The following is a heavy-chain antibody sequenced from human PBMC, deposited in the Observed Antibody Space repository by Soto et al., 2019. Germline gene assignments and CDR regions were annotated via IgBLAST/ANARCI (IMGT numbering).Heavy chain of an antibody. CDR1: GGSISSGGYY. CDR2: IYYSGST. D-gene: IGHD2-21*02. V-gene: IGHV4-31*01. CDR3: ARGLAYCGGDCYSVRRNWFDP. Sequence: QVQLQESGPGLVKPSQTLSLTCTVSGGSISSGGYYWSWIRQHPGKGLEWIGYIYYSGSTYYNPSPXXXVTISVDTSKXXFXLXXSSVTAADTAVYYCARGLAYCGGDCYSVRRNWFDPWGQGTLVTVSS. J-gene: IGHJ5*02.